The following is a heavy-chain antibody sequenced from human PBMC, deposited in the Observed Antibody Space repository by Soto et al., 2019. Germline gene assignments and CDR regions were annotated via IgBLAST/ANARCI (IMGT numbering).Heavy chain of an antibody. Sequence: SVKVSCKASGGTFSSYAISWVRQAPGQGLEWMGGIIPIFGTANYAQKFQGRVTITADESTSTAYMELSSLRSEDTAVYYCAAGYDILTGSPGAWFDPWGQGTLVTVSS. V-gene: IGHV1-69*13. CDR3: AAGYDILTGSPGAWFDP. CDR1: GGTFSSYA. J-gene: IGHJ5*02. CDR2: IIPIFGTA. D-gene: IGHD3-9*01.